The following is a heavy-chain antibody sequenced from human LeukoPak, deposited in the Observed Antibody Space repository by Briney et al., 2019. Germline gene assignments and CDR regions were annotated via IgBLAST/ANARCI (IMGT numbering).Heavy chain of an antibody. CDR3: ASSLGSGSHFD. J-gene: IGHJ4*02. V-gene: IGHV4-30-4*01. CDR1: GGSISSGDYY. Sequence: PSETLSLTCTVSGGSISSGDYYWSWIRQPPGKGLEWIGYSYYSGSTYYNPSLKSRVTISVDTSKNQFSLKLSSVTAADTAVYYCASSLGSGSHFDWGQGTLVTVSS. CDR2: SYYSGST. D-gene: IGHD1-26*01.